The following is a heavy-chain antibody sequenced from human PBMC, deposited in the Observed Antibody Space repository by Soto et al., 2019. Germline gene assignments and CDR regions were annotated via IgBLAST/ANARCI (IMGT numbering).Heavy chain of an antibody. V-gene: IGHV3-23*01. J-gene: IGHJ6*03. D-gene: IGHD4-17*01. CDR2: ISGSGGST. CDR3: ARDYGDYVFYYYYYMDV. CDR1: GFTFSSYA. Sequence: PGGSLRLSCAASGFTFSSYAMSWVRQAPGKGLEWVSAISGSGGSTYYADSVKGRFTISRGNSKNTLYLQMNSLRAEDTAVYYCARDYGDYVFYYYYYMDVWGKGTTVTVSS.